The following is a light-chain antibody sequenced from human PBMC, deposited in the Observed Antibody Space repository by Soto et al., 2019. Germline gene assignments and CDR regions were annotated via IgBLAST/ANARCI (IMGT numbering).Light chain of an antibody. CDR1: SGHSAYI. CDR2: VERSGNY. J-gene: IGLJ3*02. CDR3: EAWDTFTRV. V-gene: IGLV4-60*03. Sequence: QAVVTQSSSASASLGSSVKLTCTLSSGHSAYIIAWHQQQPGKAPQYLMKVERSGNYNKGSGVPDRFSGSSSGADCYLTISNLQSEDEADYYCEAWDTFTRVFGGGTKLTVL.